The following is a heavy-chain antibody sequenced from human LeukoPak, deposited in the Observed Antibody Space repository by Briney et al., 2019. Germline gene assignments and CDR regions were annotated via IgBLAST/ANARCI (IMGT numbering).Heavy chain of an antibody. Sequence: SETLSLTCTVSGGSISSSTYYWGWLRHPPGRGLEWIGSIYYSGSTYYNPSLKSRVTISVDTSKNQFSLKLSSVTAADTAVYYCARSLWFGEDGAFDIWGQGTMVTVSS. J-gene: IGHJ3*02. V-gene: IGHV4-39*01. CDR3: ARSLWFGEDGAFDI. CDR2: IYYSGST. D-gene: IGHD3-10*01. CDR1: GGSISSSTYY.